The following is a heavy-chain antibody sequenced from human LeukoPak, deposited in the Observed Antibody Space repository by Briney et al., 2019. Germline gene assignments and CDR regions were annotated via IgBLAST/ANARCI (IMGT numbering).Heavy chain of an antibody. CDR2: IKQDGSEK. CDR3: ARNYGGNSAG. D-gene: IGHD4-23*01. Sequence: GGSLRLSCAASGFTFSSSWMSGVRLAPGKGLEWVANIKQDGSEKYYVDSVKGRFTISRDNAKNSLYLQMNSLRDEDTAVYYCARNYGGNSAGWGQGTLVTVSS. V-gene: IGHV3-7*04. J-gene: IGHJ4*02. CDR1: GFTFSSSW.